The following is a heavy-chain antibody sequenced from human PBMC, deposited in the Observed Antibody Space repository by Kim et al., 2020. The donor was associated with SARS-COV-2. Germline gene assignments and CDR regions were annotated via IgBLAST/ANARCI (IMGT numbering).Heavy chain of an antibody. CDR1: GFTFSSYS. CDR2: ISSSSSYI. CDR3: ARIFIAAAGNGVDY. D-gene: IGHD6-13*01. V-gene: IGHV3-21*01. J-gene: IGHJ4*02. Sequence: GGSLRLSCAASGFTFSSYSMNWVRQAPGKGLEWVSSISSSSSYIYYADSVKGRFTISRDNAKNSLYLQMNSLRAEDTAVYYCARIFIAAAGNGVDYWGQGTLVTVSS.